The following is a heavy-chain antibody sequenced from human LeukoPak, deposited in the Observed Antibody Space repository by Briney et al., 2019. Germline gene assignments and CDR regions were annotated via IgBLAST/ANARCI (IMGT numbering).Heavy chain of an antibody. J-gene: IGHJ5*02. CDR2: IKSKTDGGTT. CDR3: AREALYGDYGNWFDP. Sequence: GGSLRLSCAASGFTFSNAWMSWVRQAPGKGLEWVGRIKSKTDGGTTDYAAPVKGRFTISRDDSKNTLYLQMNSLRAEDTAVYYCAREALYGDYGNWFDPWGQGTLVTVSS. D-gene: IGHD4-17*01. CDR1: GFTFSNAW. V-gene: IGHV3-15*01.